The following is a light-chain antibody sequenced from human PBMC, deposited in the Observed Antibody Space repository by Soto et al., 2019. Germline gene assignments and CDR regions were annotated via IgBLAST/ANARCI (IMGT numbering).Light chain of an antibody. CDR2: DAS. Sequence: LLTQSPATLSLSPGERATLSCRGSQSVSSNLAWYQQKPCQAHRLLIYDASHRDTGIPDTVTGSGCGTNFTLTISSLEPEDFAVYYCQQRRSWQVTVGQGTRLEI. CDR1: QSVSSN. V-gene: IGKV3D-11*03. CDR3: QQRRSWQVT. J-gene: IGKJ5*01.